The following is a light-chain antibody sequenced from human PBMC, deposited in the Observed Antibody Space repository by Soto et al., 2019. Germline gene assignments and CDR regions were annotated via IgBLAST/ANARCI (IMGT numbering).Light chain of an antibody. J-gene: IGKJ1*01. CDR2: TGS. CDR1: QAIDSW. V-gene: IGKV1-12*01. Sequence: DIQMTQSPSSVSASLGDRGTITCRASQAIDSWLAWYQQKPGEAPKLLIFTGSLLHSGVPPRFSGSGYGTDFTLTISSLQPEDFATYYCQQTLSFPPTFGQGTKVDTK. CDR3: QQTLSFPPT.